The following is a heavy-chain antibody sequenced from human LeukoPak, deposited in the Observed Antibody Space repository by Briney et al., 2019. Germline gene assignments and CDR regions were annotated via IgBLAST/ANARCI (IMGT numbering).Heavy chain of an antibody. CDR3: ASQSTLAIPFDF. CDR1: GDSITNDIW. Sequence: SETLSLTCAVSGDSITNDIWWSWVRQSPGKGLEWIGEVYHTGTTNYNPSLKSRVNMSVDKSKNQFSLRLTSVTAADAAVYFCASQSTLAIPFDFWGQGTLVTVSS. J-gene: IGHJ4*02. D-gene: IGHD2-2*02. V-gene: IGHV4-4*02. CDR2: VYHTGTT.